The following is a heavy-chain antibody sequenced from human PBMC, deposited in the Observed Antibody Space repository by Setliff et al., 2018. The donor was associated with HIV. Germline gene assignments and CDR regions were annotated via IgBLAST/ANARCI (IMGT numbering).Heavy chain of an antibody. CDR2: IYTSGIT. CDR3: ARDRRGYYYGSGSCYMDV. CDR1: GGSISSYY. J-gene: IGHJ6*03. Sequence: SETLSLTCTVSGGSISSYYWSWIRQPPGKGLEWIGYIYTSGITDYNPSLKSRVTTSGDTSKNQFSLKLSSVTAADTAVYYCARDRRGYYYGSGSCYMDVWGTGTTVTVSS. D-gene: IGHD3-10*01. V-gene: IGHV4-4*08.